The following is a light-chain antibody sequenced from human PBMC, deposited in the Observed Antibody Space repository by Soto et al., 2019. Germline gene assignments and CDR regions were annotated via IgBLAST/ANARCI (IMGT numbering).Light chain of an antibody. J-gene: IGLJ3*02. CDR1: SSDVGGYNY. Sequence: QSALTQPPSASGSPGQSVTISCTGTSSDVGGYNYVSWYQQYPGKAPKLMIYDVTKRPSGVPDRFSGSKSGNTASLTISGLQAEDEADYYCCSYAGTYTLVFGGGTKVTVL. CDR3: CSYAGTYTLV. CDR2: DVT. V-gene: IGLV2-11*01.